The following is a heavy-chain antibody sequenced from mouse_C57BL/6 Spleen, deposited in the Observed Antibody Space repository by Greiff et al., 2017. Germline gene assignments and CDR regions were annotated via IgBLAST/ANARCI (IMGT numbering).Heavy chain of an antibody. V-gene: IGHV6-3*01. CDR1: GFTFSNYW. D-gene: IGHD1-1*02. CDR3: TTIWSFAY. CDR2: IRLKSDNYAT. J-gene: IGHJ3*01. Sequence: EVMLVASGGGLVQPGGSMKLSCVASGFTFSNYWMNWVRQSPEKGLEWVAQIRLKSDNYATHYAESVKGRFTISRDDSISSVYLQMNNLRAEDTGIYYCTTIWSFAYWGQGTLVTVSA.